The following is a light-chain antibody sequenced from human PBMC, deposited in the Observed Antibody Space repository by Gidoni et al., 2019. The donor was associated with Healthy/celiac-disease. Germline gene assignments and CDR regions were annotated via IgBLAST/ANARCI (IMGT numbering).Light chain of an antibody. CDR2: DAS. Sequence: EIVFTQSPATLSLSPGERATLSCRASQSVSSYLAWYQQKPGQAPRLLIYDASNRATGIPARLSGSGYGTDFTLTISSLEPEDFAVYYCQQRSNWPPWTFXQXTKVEIK. J-gene: IGKJ1*01. V-gene: IGKV3-11*01. CDR1: QSVSSY. CDR3: QQRSNWPPWT.